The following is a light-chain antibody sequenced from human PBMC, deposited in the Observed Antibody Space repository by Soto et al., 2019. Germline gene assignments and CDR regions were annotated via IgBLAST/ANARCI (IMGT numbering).Light chain of an antibody. CDR3: QSYDRSLSGVV. CDR1: GSNIGSNYD. V-gene: IGLV1-40*01. Sequence: QSVLTQPPSVSGAPGQRVTISCTGSGSNIGSNYDVHWYQQFPGTAPKLLIYGNNNRPSGVPDRFSGSRSGTSGSLAITGLQAEDEADYYCQSYDRSLSGVVFGGGTQLTVL. J-gene: IGLJ2*01. CDR2: GNN.